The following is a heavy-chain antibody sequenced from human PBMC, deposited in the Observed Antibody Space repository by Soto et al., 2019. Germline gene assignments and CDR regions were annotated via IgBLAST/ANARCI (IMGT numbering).Heavy chain of an antibody. D-gene: IGHD6-6*01. CDR1: GFTFSSYW. CDR3: ARVSSSLRFVDY. CDR2: INSDGSST. V-gene: IGHV3-74*01. Sequence: GGSLRLSCAASGFTFSSYWMHWVRQAPGKGLVWVSRINSDGSSTSYADSVKGRFTISRDNAKNTLYLQMNSLRAEDTAVYYCARVSSSLRFVDYWGQGTLVTVSS. J-gene: IGHJ4*02.